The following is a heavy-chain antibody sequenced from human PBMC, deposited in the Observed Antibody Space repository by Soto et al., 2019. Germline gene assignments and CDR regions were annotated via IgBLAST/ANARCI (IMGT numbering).Heavy chain of an antibody. CDR3: ARATSSWDSPFDY. D-gene: IGHD6-13*01. CDR2: MSSTGSTI. J-gene: IGHJ4*02. V-gene: IGHV3-48*02. CDR1: GFTFSRYT. Sequence: PGGSLRLSCAASGFTFSRYTMNWVRQAPGKGLEWVSCMSSTGSTIYYADSVKGRFTISRDNAKNSLYLQMNSLRDEDTAVYYCARATSSWDSPFDYWGQGTLVTVSS.